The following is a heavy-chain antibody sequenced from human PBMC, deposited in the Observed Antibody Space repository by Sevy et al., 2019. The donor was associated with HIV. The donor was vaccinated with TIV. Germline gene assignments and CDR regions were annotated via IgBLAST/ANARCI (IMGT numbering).Heavy chain of an antibody. V-gene: IGHV3-23*01. CDR2: ISGPGYGT. CDR1: GFTFVTYA. D-gene: IGHD3-22*01. J-gene: IGHJ3*01. Sequence: GGSLRLSCEASGFTFVTYAMNWVRQAPGKGLEWVSVISGPGYGTNYADSVKGRFTISRDNSKNTLFLQMNSLRDDDTAVYYCAKALNPALESMLEVNLRSLKGFDVWGQGTMVTVSS. CDR3: AKALNPALESMLEVNLRSLKGFDV.